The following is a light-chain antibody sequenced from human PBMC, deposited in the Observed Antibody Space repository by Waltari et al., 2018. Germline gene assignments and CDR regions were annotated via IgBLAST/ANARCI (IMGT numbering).Light chain of an antibody. J-gene: IGLJ2*01. CDR2: EGS. CDR3: CSYAGSSTLV. V-gene: IGLV2-23*01. CDR1: SRDVGSYNI. Sequence: QSALTQPASVSGSPGQSITISCTGTSRDVGSYNIVSWYQQHPGKAPKLMIYEGSKRPSGVSNRFSGSKSGNTASLTISGLQAEDEADYYCCSYAGSSTLVFGGGTKLTVL.